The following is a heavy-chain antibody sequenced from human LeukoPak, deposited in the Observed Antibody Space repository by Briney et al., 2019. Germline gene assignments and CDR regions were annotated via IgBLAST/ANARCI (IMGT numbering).Heavy chain of an antibody. CDR3: TRDEGATVKTYRFDF. CDR2: IKYDGSDT. D-gene: IGHD4-11*01. V-gene: IGHV3-7*01. Sequence: PGGSLRLSCAASGFSFSSYWMSWVRQSPGKGLEWLAHIKYDGSDTYYVDSVKGRFTISRDNAKNSLYLQMSSLRVEDTAVYYCTRDEGATVKTYRFDFWGQGAQVSVSS. J-gene: IGHJ4*02. CDR1: GFSFSSYW.